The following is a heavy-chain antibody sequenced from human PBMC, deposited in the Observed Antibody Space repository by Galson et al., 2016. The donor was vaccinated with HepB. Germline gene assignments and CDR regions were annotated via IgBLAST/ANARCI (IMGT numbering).Heavy chain of an antibody. V-gene: IGHV3-23*01. D-gene: IGHD7-27*01. CDR3: AKVNWGLEFFHY. CDR2: ISPTGAST. J-gene: IGHJ4*02. Sequence: SLRLSCAASGFTFSTYGMHWVSQAPGKGLEWVSGISPTGASTYYADSVQGRFTISRDNSNNMLHLQMNSLRAEDTAIYYCAKVNWGLEFFHYWGQGTLVTVSS. CDR1: GFTFSTYG.